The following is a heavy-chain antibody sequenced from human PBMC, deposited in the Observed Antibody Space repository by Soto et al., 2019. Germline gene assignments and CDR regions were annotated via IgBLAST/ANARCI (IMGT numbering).Heavy chain of an antibody. Sequence: SETLSLTCTVSGGSISSYYWSWIRQPPGKGLEWIGYIYYSGSTNYNPSLKSRVTISVDTSKNQFSLKLSSVTAADTAVYYCARLRTVTPEIDYWGQGTLVTVSS. J-gene: IGHJ4*02. V-gene: IGHV4-59*08. CDR2: IYYSGST. CDR1: GGSISSYY. CDR3: ARLRTVTPEIDY. D-gene: IGHD4-17*01.